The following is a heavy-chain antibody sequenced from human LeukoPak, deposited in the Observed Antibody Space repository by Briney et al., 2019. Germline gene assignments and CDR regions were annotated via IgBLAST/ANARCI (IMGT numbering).Heavy chain of an antibody. D-gene: IGHD2-15*01. V-gene: IGHV5-51*01. CDR1: GYSFSSYW. CDR2: IHPGNSET. Sequence: GESLKISCKGSGYSFSSYWIAWVRHMPGKGLEWMGIIHPGNSETTYNPSFRGHVTMSADKSVTTAYLQWSSLEASDTAMYYCARRLSSIATSAANDYWGQGTLVTVSS. J-gene: IGHJ4*02. CDR3: ARRLSSIATSAANDY.